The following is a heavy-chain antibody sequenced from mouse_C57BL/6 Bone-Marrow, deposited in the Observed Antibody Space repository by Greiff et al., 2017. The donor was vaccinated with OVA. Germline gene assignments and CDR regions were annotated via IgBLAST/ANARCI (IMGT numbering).Heavy chain of an antibody. CDR1: GYSFTGYY. J-gene: IGHJ3*01. V-gene: IGHV1-42*01. Sequence: EVQRVESGPELVKPGASVKISCKASGYSFTGYYMNWVKQSPEKSLEWIGEINPSTGGTTYNQKFKAKATLTVDKSSSTAYMQLKSLTSEDSAVYYCAREIYYYGSSYDTFAYWGQGTLVTVSA. D-gene: IGHD1-1*01. CDR2: INPSTGGT. CDR3: AREIYYYGSSYDTFAY.